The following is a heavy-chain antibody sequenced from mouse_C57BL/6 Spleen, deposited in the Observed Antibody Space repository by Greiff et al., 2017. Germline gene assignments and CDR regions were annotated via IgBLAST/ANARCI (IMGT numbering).Heavy chain of an antibody. CDR3: ARGDGYPSFDY. D-gene: IGHD2-3*01. CDR1: GYAFSSSW. CDR2: IYPGDGDT. V-gene: IGHV1-82*01. Sequence: VQLQQSGPELVKPGASVKISCKASGYAFSSSWMNWVKQRPGKGLEWIGRIYPGDGDTNYNGKFKGKATLTADKSSSTAYMQLSSLTSEDSAVYFCARGDGYPSFDYWGQGTTLTGSS. J-gene: IGHJ2*01.